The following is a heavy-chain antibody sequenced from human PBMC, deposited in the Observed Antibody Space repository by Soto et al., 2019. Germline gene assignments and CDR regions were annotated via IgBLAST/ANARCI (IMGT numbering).Heavy chain of an antibody. J-gene: IGHJ4*02. Sequence: ASVKVSCKASGYTFTSYGISWVRQAPGQGLEWMGWISAYNGNTNYAQKLQGRVTMTTDTSTSTAYMELRSLRSDDTAVYYCERGSPDYYYGSGTASYYFDYWGQGTLVTVS. CDR1: GYTFTSYG. CDR3: ERGSPDYYYGSGTASYYFDY. D-gene: IGHD3-10*01. CDR2: ISAYNGNT. V-gene: IGHV1-18*01.